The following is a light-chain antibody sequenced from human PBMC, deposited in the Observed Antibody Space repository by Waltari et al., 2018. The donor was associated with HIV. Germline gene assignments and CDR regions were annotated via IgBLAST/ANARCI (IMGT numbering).Light chain of an antibody. CDR2: DVS. CDR1: SRAVDGYLH. J-gene: IGLJ3*02. CDR3: SSYTSSSTPGV. V-gene: IGLV2-14*01. Sequence: QSALHQTASASGSPGQSITIFCTGTSRAVDGYLHVPWYQQHPGKAPKLMSYDVSNRPSGVSNRFSGSKSGNTASLTISGLQAEDEADYYCSSYTSSSTPGVFGGGTKLTVL.